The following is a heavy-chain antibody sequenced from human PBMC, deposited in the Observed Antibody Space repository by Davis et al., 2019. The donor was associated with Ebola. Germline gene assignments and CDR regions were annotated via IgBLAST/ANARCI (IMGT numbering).Heavy chain of an antibody. CDR3: TTDGGDYDFWSGYYRYKADY. CDR1: GFTFSNAW. Sequence: GESLKISCAASGFTFSNAWMSWVRQAPGKGLEWVGRIKSKTDGGTTDYAAPVKGRFTISRDDSKNTLYLQMNSLKTEDTAVYYCTTDGGDYDFWSGYYRYKADYWGQGTLVTVSS. D-gene: IGHD3-3*01. CDR2: IKSKTDGGTT. J-gene: IGHJ4*02. V-gene: IGHV3-15*01.